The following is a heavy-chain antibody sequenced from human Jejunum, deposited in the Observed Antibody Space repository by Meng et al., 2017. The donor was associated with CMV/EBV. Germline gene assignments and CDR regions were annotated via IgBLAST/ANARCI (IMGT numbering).Heavy chain of an antibody. Sequence: MRGWRQAPGKGSEWMGIINPTYASTSYEQKFQGRITLTRDTSTSTVYMELSSRTSEDTALYYCARSVTVLGVDIPRWAYNYGVDVWGQGTTVTVSS. CDR3: ARSVTVLGVDIPRWAYNYGVDV. J-gene: IGHJ6*02. CDR2: INPTYAST. V-gene: IGHV1-46*01. D-gene: IGHD3-3*01.